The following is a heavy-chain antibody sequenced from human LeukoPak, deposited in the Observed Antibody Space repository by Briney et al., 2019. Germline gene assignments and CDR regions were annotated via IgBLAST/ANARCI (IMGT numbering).Heavy chain of an antibody. CDR2: IRPSGGAT. CDR1: GFTFSNHA. D-gene: IGHD4-17*01. CDR3: VKGPTTVTTAFDY. J-gene: IGHJ4*02. V-gene: IGHV3-23*01. Sequence: GGSLRLSCAASGFTFSNHAMSWVRQSQGKGLEWVSSIRPSGGATYYADAVKGRFTISRDNSKSTLYLQMNSLRAEDTAVYYCVKGPTTVTTAFDYWGQGTLVSVSS.